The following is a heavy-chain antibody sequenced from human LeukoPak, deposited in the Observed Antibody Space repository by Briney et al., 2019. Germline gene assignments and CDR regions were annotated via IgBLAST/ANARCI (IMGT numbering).Heavy chain of an antibody. CDR3: ARGFNWGYYMDV. CDR2: IVVGSGNT. J-gene: IGHJ6*03. D-gene: IGHD7-27*01. V-gene: IGHV1-58*02. Sequence: SVKVSCKASGFTFTSSAMQWVRQARGQRLEWIGWIVVGSGNTNYAQKFQERVTITRDMSTSTAYMELSSLRSEDTAVYYCARGFNWGYYMDVWGKGTTVTVSS. CDR1: GFTFTSSA.